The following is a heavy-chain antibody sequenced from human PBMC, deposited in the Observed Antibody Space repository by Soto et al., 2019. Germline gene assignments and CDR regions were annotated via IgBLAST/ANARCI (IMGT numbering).Heavy chain of an antibody. J-gene: IGHJ4*02. Sequence: SETLSLTCTVSGGFINAYFWTWIRQPPGKGLEWIGFVYYSGNTNYNPSLKSRVSISLHTFKNQFSLQLNSVTAADTAVYYCARGVDRQWADYWGQGTLVTVSS. CDR1: GGFINAYF. CDR2: VYYSGNT. CDR3: ARGVDRQWADY. D-gene: IGHD6-19*01. V-gene: IGHV4-59*01.